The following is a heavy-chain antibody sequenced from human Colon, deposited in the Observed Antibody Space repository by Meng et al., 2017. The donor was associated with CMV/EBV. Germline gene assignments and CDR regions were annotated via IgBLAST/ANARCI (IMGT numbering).Heavy chain of an antibody. J-gene: IGHJ4*02. CDR1: GLTLTSNA. Sequence: GGSLRLSCAVSGLTLTSNAMHWVRQAPGKGLEWLALISYDGGDIYYADSVKGRFTISKDNSKNILYLEMNSLRREDTAVYYCARDPSLTWVAKRPDYWGQGTLVTVSS. CDR3: ARDPSLTWVAKRPDY. CDR2: ISYDGGDI. D-gene: IGHD1-26*01. V-gene: IGHV3-30*04.